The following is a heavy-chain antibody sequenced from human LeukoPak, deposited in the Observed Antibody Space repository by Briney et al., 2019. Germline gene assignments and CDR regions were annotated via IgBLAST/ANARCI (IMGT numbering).Heavy chain of an antibody. D-gene: IGHD2-2*02. V-gene: IGHV3-21*01. CDR2: ISSSSSYI. CDR3: ARELYDAFDI. CDR1: GFTFSIYS. J-gene: IGHJ3*02. Sequence: GRSLRLSCAASGFTFSIYSMNWVRQAPGKGLEWVLSISSSSSYIYYADSVKGRFTISRDNAKNSLYLQMNSLRAEDTAVYYCARELYDAFDIWGQGTMVTVSS.